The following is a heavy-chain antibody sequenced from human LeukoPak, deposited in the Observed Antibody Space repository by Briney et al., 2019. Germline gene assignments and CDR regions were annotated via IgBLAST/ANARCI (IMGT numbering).Heavy chain of an antibody. D-gene: IGHD5-24*01. CDR3: AKGHSDGYNYAD. Sequence: GGTLRLSCAASGFTFSSYGMSWVRQAPGKGLEWVSAISGSGGSTYYADSVKGRFTISRDNSKNTLYLQMNSLRADDTAVYYCAKGHSDGYNYADWGQGTLVTVSS. CDR1: GFTFSSYG. V-gene: IGHV3-23*01. CDR2: ISGSGGST. J-gene: IGHJ4*02.